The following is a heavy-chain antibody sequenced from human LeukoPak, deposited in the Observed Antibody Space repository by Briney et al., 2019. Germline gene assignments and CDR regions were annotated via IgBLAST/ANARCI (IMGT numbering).Heavy chain of an antibody. CDR3: AREGRGGTIFGVVLNWFDP. D-gene: IGHD3-3*01. J-gene: IGHJ5*02. CDR2: INPSGGST. CDR1: GYTFTSYY. V-gene: IGHV1-46*03. Sequence: ASVKVSCKASGYTFTSYYMHWVRQAPGQGLEWMGIINPSGGSTSYAQKFQGRVTKTRDTSTSTVYMELSSLRSEDTAVYYCAREGRGGTIFGVVLNWFDPWGQGTLVTVSS.